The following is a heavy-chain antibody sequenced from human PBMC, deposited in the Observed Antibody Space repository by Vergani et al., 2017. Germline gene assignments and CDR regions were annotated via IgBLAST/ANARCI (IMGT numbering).Heavy chain of an antibody. V-gene: IGHV3-21*01. D-gene: IGHD3-3*01. J-gene: IGHJ3*02. CDR1: GFTFGDYA. CDR2: ISSSSSYI. Sequence: EVQLVESGGGLVQPGRSLRLSCTASGFTFGDYAMSWFRQAPGKGLEWVSSISSSSSYIYYADSVKGRFTISRDNAKNSLYLQMNSLRAEDTAVYYCAREANLRFLEWLLSDAFDIWGQGTMVTVSS. CDR3: AREANLRFLEWLLSDAFDI.